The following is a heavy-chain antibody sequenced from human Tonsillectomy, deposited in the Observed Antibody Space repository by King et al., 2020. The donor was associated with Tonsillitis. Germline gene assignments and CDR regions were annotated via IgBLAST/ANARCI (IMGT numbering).Heavy chain of an antibody. J-gene: IGHJ6*03. Sequence: VQLVESGGGVVRPGGSLRLSCAASGFTFDDYGMSWVRQAPGKGLEWVSGINWNGDSTGYADSVKGRFTISRDNAKSSLYLQMISLRAEDTALYYCARSHSGNYYFSYYYYMDVWGKGTTVTVSS. CDR3: ARSHSGNYYFSYYYYMDV. CDR1: GFTFDDYG. CDR2: INWNGDST. V-gene: IGHV3-20*04. D-gene: IGHD1-26*01.